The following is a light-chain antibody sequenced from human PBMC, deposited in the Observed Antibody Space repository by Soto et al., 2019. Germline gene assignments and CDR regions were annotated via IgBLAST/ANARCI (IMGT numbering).Light chain of an antibody. CDR3: RSYTSSNTYV. CDR2: DVS. V-gene: IGLV2-14*01. Sequence: QSALTQPASVSGSPGQSLTISCTGTSSDVGTYNYVSWYQQHPGKAPKLMIYDVSNRPSGVSNRFSGSKSGNTASLTISGLQAEDEADYYCRSYTSSNTYVFGTGTKLTVL. CDR1: SSDVGTYNY. J-gene: IGLJ1*01.